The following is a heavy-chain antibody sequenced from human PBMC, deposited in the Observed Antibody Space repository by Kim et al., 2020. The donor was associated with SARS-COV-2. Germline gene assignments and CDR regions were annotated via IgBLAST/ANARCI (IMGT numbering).Heavy chain of an antibody. CDR1: GGSISSYY. D-gene: IGHD6-13*01. Sequence: SETLSLTCTVSGGSISSYYWSWIRQPPGKGLEWIGYIYYSGSTNYNPSLKSRVTISVDTSKNQFSLKLSSVTAADTAVYYCAIAAAGNVGAFDIWGQGTMVTVSS. V-gene: IGHV4-59*13. CDR2: IYYSGST. J-gene: IGHJ3*02. CDR3: AIAAAGNVGAFDI.